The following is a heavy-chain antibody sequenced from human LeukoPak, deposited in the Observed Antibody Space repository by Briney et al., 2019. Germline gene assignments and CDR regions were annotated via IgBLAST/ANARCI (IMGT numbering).Heavy chain of an antibody. V-gene: IGHV4-59*01. J-gene: IGHJ4*02. Sequence: SETLSLTCTVSGGSISSYYWSWIRQPPGKGLEWIGYIYYSGSTNYNPSLKSRVTITVDTSKNQFSLKLSSVTAADTAVYYCARAGAVAGWVLDYWGQGTLVTVSS. CDR3: ARAGAVAGWVLDY. CDR2: IYYSGST. D-gene: IGHD6-19*01. CDR1: GGSISSYY.